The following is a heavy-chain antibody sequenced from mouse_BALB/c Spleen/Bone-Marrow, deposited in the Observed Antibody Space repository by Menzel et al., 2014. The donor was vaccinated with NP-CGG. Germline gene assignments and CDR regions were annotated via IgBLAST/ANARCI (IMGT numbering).Heavy chain of an antibody. CDR3: ARNYGNYVWFAN. CDR2: ISPGSGST. CDR1: GYTFSRYW. Sequence: VQLQQSGAELMKPGASVKISCKATGYTFSRYWIEWVKQRPGHGLEWIGEISPGSGSTNYNEKFKGKATFTADTSSNTAYMQLSSLTSEDSAVYYCARNYGNYVWFANWGQGTLVTVSA. J-gene: IGHJ3*01. D-gene: IGHD2-1*01. V-gene: IGHV1-9*01.